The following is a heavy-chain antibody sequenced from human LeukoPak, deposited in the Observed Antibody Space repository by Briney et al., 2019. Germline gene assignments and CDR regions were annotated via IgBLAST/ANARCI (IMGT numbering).Heavy chain of an antibody. Sequence: ASVKVSCKASGYTFTGYYMHWVRQAPGQGLEWMGWINPNSGGTNYAQKFQGRVTMTRDTSISTAYMELSRLRSDDTAVYYCASKGSDYALESPPDYWGQGTLVTVSS. CDR1: GYTFTGYY. D-gene: IGHD3-10*01. V-gene: IGHV1-2*02. CDR3: ASKGSDYALESPPDY. CDR2: INPNSGGT. J-gene: IGHJ4*02.